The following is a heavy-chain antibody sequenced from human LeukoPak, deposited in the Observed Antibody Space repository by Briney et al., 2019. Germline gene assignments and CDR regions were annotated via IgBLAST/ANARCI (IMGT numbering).Heavy chain of an antibody. D-gene: IGHD6-19*01. CDR3: ARDLPSGWYL. J-gene: IGHJ5*02. CDR1: GRSISRYY. V-gene: IGHV4-59*01. CDR2: IYYSGST. Sequence: SETLSLTSTVSGRSISRYYWSWIRKPPGKGLEWIGYIYYSGSTNYNPSLQSRVTISVDTSKNQFSLKLSSVTAADTAVYYCARDLPSGWYLWGQGTLVTVSS.